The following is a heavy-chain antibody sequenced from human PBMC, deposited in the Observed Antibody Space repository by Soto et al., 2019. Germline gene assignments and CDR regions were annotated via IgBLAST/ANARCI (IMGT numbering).Heavy chain of an antibody. CDR3: ARVKLAGRGGFDY. CDR1: GDSYSISTYS. Sequence: SETLSLTCNMSGDSYSISTYSWSWIRQPPGKALQWIGFIYQSGVTSYNPSLASRVSISLDRSNNQCSLKLKSVTAADTAVYYCARVKLAGRGGFDYWGLGTLVTVSS. D-gene: IGHD2-15*01. CDR2: IYQSGVT. J-gene: IGHJ4*02. V-gene: IGHV4-30-2*01.